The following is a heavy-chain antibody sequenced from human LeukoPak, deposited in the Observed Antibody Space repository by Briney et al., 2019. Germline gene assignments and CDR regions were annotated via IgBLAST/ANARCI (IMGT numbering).Heavy chain of an antibody. J-gene: IGHJ4*02. CDR2: INQDGSLK. CDR3: TRDPRRLDY. CDR1: GFTLSTSW. V-gene: IGHV3-7*03. Sequence: PGGSLRLSCTASGFTLSTSWMSWVRQAPGRGLEWVASINQDGSLKHYVDSVKGRFTISRDNVQNSLYLQMNSLRAEDTAVYYCTRDPRRLDYWGQGTLVTVSS.